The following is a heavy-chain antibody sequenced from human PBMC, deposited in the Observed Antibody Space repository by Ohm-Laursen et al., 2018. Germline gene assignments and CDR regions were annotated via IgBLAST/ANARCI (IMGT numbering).Heavy chain of an antibody. V-gene: IGHV2-26*01. Sequence: PTQTLTLTCTVSGFSLTNVRVGVSWIRQPPGKALEWLAHIFWNDEKSYSTSLKSRLTISKDTSKSQVVLTMTNMDPVDTATYFCVRMSRPTQNWNFDYWGQGTLVTVSS. CDR1: GFSLTNVRVG. D-gene: IGHD1-1*01. J-gene: IGHJ4*02. CDR2: IFWNDEK. CDR3: VRMSRPTQNWNFDY.